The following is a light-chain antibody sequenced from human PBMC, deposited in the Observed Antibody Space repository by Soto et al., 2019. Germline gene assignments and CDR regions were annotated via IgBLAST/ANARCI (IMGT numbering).Light chain of an antibody. V-gene: IGKV3-20*01. J-gene: IGKJ1*01. CDR1: QNLGTLY. Sequence: EIVLTQSPGTLSLSPGERGTLSCSASQNLGTLYLAWFQQKPGQAPRLLIYGPSGRATGIPDRISVSWYGTDFNLTISGLEPEEWAMDDGQQLQSSLRTGGQGTKVEIK. CDR2: GPS. CDR3: QQLQSSLRT.